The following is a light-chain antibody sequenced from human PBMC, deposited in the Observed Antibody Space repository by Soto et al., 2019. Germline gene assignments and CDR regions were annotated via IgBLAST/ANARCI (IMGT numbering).Light chain of an antibody. V-gene: IGKV1-27*01. Sequence: DIQMTQSPSSLSASVGDRVTITCRASQGISNYLAWYQQKPGKVPKLLIYAASTLQSGVPSRFSGSGSGTDFTLTISSLQPEDVATYYCHKYDSAPQLTFGGGTKVEIK. CDR3: HKYDSAPQLT. J-gene: IGKJ4*01. CDR1: QGISNY. CDR2: AAS.